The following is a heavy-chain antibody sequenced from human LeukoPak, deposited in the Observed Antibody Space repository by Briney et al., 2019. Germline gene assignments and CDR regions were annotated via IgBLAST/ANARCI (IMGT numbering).Heavy chain of an antibody. CDR1: GYTLTELS. CDR2: FDPEDGET. D-gene: IGHD3-3*01. J-gene: IGHJ4*02. Sequence: ASVKVSCKVSGYTLTELSMHWVRQAPGKGLEWMGGFDPEDGETIYAQKFQGRVTMTEDTSTHTAYMELSSLRSEDTAVYYCATASSFNYDFWSHFDYWGQGTLVTVSS. CDR3: ATASSFNYDFWSHFDY. V-gene: IGHV1-24*01.